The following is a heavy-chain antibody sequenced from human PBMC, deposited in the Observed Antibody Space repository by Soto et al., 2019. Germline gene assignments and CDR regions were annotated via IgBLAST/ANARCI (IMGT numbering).Heavy chain of an antibody. V-gene: IGHV1-69*13. CDR1: GGTFSSYA. J-gene: IGHJ6*02. D-gene: IGHD2-2*01. CDR3: ARDSDIVVVPAAPGYYYGLDV. Sequence: SVKVSCKASGGTFSSYAISWVRQAPGQGLEWMGGFIPIFGTANYAQKSQGRVTIIADESTSTAYMELSSLRSEDTAVYYCARDSDIVVVPAAPGYYYGLDVWGQGTTVTVSS. CDR2: FIPIFGTA.